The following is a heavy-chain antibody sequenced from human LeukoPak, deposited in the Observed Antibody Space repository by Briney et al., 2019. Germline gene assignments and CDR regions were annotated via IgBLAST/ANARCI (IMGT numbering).Heavy chain of an antibody. D-gene: IGHD2-2*01. V-gene: IGHV3-30-3*01. CDR3: AKGYCSSSSCYSYAFDI. CDR2: ISYDGSNK. J-gene: IGHJ3*02. Sequence: PGRSLRLSCAASGFTFSSYAMHWVRQAPGQGLEWVAVISYDGSNKYYADSVKGRFTISRDNSKNTLFLQMNSLRAEDTAVYYCAKGYCSSSSCYSYAFDIWGQGTVVTVSS. CDR1: GFTFSSYA.